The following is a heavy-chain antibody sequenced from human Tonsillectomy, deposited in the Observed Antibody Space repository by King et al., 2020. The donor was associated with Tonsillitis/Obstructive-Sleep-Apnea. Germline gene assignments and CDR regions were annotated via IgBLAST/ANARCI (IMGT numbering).Heavy chain of an antibody. V-gene: IGHV3-33*01. Sequence: VQLVESGGGVVQPGRSLRLPCAASGFTFSSYGMHWVRQAPGKGLEWVAVIWYDGSNKYYADSVKGRFTISRDNSKNTLYLQMNSLRAEDTAVYYCARDFSSWYSYGDYWGQGTLVTVSS. CDR1: GFTFSSYG. J-gene: IGHJ4*02. CDR3: ARDFSSWYSYGDY. D-gene: IGHD5-18*01. CDR2: IWYDGSNK.